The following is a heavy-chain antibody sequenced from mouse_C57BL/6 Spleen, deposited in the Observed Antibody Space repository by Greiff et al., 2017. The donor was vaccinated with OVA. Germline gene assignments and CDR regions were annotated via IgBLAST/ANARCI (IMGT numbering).Heavy chain of an antibody. CDR2: ISSGSSTI. V-gene: IGHV5-17*01. D-gene: IGHD1-1*01. Sequence: EVQRVESGGGLVKPGGSLKLSCAASGFTFSDYGMHWVRQAPEKGLEWVAYISSGSSTIYYADTVKGRFTISRDNAKNTLFLQMTSLRSEDTAMYYCARYYYGSEGYYFDYWGQGTTLTVSS. J-gene: IGHJ2*01. CDR3: ARYYYGSEGYYFDY. CDR1: GFTFSDYG.